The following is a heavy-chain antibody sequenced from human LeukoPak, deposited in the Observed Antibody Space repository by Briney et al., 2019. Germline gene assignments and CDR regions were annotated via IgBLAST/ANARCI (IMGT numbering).Heavy chain of an antibody. D-gene: IGHD6-19*01. CDR1: GFTFDTYW. Sequence: PGGSLRLSCAASGFTFDTYWMSWVRQAPGKGLEWVADIKEDGSDKYYVDSVKGRFTISRDNAENSVFLQMNSLRAEDTAVYYCARLGYSSGWFFDYWGQGTLVTVSS. V-gene: IGHV3-7*01. J-gene: IGHJ4*02. CDR2: IKEDGSDK. CDR3: ARLGYSSGWFFDY.